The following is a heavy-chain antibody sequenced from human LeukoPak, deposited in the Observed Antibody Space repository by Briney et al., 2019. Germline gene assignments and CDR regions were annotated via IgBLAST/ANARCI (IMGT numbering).Heavy chain of an antibody. V-gene: IGHV1-18*01. D-gene: IGHD3-10*01. Sequence: ASVKVSCKASGGTFSSYAISWVRQAPGQGLEWMGWISAYNGNTNYAQKLQGRVTMTTDTSTSTAYMELRSLRSDDTAVYYCARDIYSYGSGSFFDYWGQGTLVTVSS. J-gene: IGHJ4*02. CDR2: ISAYNGNT. CDR3: ARDIYSYGSGSFFDY. CDR1: GGTFSSYA.